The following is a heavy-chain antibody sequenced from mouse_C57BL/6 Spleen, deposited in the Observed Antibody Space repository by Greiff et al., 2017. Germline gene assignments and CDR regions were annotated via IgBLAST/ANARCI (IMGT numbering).Heavy chain of an antibody. J-gene: IGHJ4*01. CDR1: GFTFSDSG. Sequence: EVKLMESGGGLVQPGGSLKLSCAASGFTFSDSGMAWVRQAPRTGPEWVAFISNLAYSIYYADTVTGRFTISRENAKNTLYLEMSSLRSEDTAMYYCARADSSGYVLYAMDYWGQGTSVTVSS. CDR3: ARADSSGYVLYAMDY. D-gene: IGHD3-2*02. V-gene: IGHV5-15*01. CDR2: ISNLAYSI.